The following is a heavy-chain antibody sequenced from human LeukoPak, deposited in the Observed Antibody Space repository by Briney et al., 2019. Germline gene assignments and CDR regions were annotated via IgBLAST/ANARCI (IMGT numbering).Heavy chain of an antibody. CDR3: ARDLGGDAFDI. CDR1: GFTFSSNY. J-gene: IGHJ3*02. D-gene: IGHD3-16*01. CDR2: IYSGGST. Sequence: GGSLRLSCAASGFTFSSNYMSWVRQAPGKGLEWVSVIYSGGSTYYADSGKVRFTISRDNSKNTLYLQMNSLRDEDTAVYYCARDLGGDAFDIWGQGTMVTVSS. V-gene: IGHV3-53*01.